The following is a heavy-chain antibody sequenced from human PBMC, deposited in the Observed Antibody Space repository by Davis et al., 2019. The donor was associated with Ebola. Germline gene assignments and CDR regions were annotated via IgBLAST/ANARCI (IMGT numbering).Heavy chain of an antibody. V-gene: IGHV3-30*18. D-gene: IGHD2-2*01. Sequence: GESLKISCAASGFTVSSYGMHWVRQAPGKGLEWVAVISYDGSNKYYADSVKGRFTISRDNSKNTLYLQMNSLRAEDTAVYYCAKDRREDIVVVPAATWGQGTLVTVSS. CDR1: GFTVSSYG. J-gene: IGHJ5*02. CDR3: AKDRREDIVVVPAAT. CDR2: ISYDGSNK.